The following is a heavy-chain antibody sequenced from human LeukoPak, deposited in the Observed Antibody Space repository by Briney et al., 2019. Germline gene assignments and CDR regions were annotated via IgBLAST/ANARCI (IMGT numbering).Heavy chain of an antibody. V-gene: IGHV1-2*02. CDR2: INPNNGGT. Sequence: ASVKVSCKASGYTFTGYYMHWVRQAPRQGLEWMGWINPNNGGTNYAQKFQGGVTMTRDTSISTAYMDLSRLKSDDTAVYYCAREGYGGGQDFDVWGQGTMVTVSS. J-gene: IGHJ3*01. CDR3: AREGYGGGQDFDV. D-gene: IGHD1-26*01. CDR1: GYTFTGYY.